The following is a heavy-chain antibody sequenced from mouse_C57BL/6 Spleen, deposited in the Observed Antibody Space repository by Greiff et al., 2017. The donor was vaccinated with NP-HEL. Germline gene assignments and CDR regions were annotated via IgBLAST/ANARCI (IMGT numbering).Heavy chain of an antibody. CDR2: IDPSDSYT. D-gene: IGHD1-1*01. Sequence: QVQLQQPWAELVKPGASVKLSCKASGYTFTRYWMQWVKQRPGQGLEWIGEIDPSDSYTNYNQKFKGKATFTVDTTSSTTYMQLSSLTSEDSAVYYCARKNYSSSYGCAYWGQGTLVTVSA. V-gene: IGHV1-50*01. CDR3: ARKNYSSSYGCAY. CDR1: GYTFTRYW. J-gene: IGHJ3*01.